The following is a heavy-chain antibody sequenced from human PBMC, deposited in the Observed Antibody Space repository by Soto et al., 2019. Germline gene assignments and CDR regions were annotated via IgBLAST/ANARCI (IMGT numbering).Heavy chain of an antibody. Sequence: EVQLVESGGGVVWPGGSLRLSCAASGFNFDNYGMSWVRQVPGQGLEWVSGGNSKGDKTGYADSVKGRFTISRDNANTSQYLQMDSLRAEDTALYYCAREFGSGSAPPWFDPWGQGTLVTVSS. V-gene: IGHV3-20*04. D-gene: IGHD3-10*01. CDR2: GNSKGDKT. J-gene: IGHJ5*02. CDR3: AREFGSGSAPPWFDP. CDR1: GFNFDNYG.